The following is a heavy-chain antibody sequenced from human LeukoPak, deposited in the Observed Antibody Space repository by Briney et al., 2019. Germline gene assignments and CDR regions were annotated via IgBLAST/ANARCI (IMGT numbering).Heavy chain of an antibody. D-gene: IGHD3/OR15-3a*01. CDR1: GGSISSYY. Sequence: SETLSLTCTVSGGSISSYYWSWIRQPPGKGLEWIGYIYYSGSTNYNPSLKSRVTISVDTSKNQFSLKLSSVTAADTAVYYRARGTSYRAGMVYWGQGTLVTVSS. V-gene: IGHV4-59*01. CDR3: ARGTSYRAGMVY. CDR2: IYYSGST. J-gene: IGHJ4*02.